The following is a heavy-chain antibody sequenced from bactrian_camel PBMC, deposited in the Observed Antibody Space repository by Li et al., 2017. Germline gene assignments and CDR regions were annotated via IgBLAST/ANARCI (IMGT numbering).Heavy chain of an antibody. Sequence: QVQLVESGGGSVQAGGSLRLSCLMSADTLSTYPMGWFRQLPGKEREGVAAMDSEGETFYADSMKGRFTISKDNANNTVNLMMNSLKPEDTAMYYCTKDRSYGTRNWVQSTRGQGTQVTVS. CDR2: MDSEGET. J-gene: IGHJ4*01. V-gene: IGHV3S9*01. CDR3: TKDRSYGTRNWVQST. D-gene: IGHD3*01. CDR1: ADTLSTYP.